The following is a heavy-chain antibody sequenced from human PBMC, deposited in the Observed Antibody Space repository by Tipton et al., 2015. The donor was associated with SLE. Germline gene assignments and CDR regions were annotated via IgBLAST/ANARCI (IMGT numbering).Heavy chain of an antibody. CDR2: IWYDGSNK. Sequence: SLRLSCEASGFTFTTYGMHWVRQAPGKGLEWVAVIWYDGSNKFYADSVKGRFTISRDNSKNTLYLQMNSLRDEDTAVYYCARDGRLYSGSSIFDYWGQGTLVTVSS. V-gene: IGHV3-33*01. J-gene: IGHJ4*02. CDR1: GFTFTTYG. CDR3: ARDGRLYSGSSIFDY. D-gene: IGHD6-6*01.